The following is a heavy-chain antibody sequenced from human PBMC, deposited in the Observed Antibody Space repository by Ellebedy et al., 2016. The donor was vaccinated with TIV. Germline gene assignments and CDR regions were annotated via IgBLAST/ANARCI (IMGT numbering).Heavy chain of an antibody. CDR3: VKDQIAGDGRWVFDI. V-gene: IGHV3-23*01. Sequence: GESLKISCAASGFTFSSFAMGWVRQTPGKGLEGVSGLYGSGRGIVYSDSVRGRFTVSRDNSKNTLYLHMNSLSVEDTAINYCVKDQIAGDGRWVFDIWGQGTVVTVSS. D-gene: IGHD5-24*01. J-gene: IGHJ3*02. CDR1: GFTFSSFA. CDR2: LYGSGRGI.